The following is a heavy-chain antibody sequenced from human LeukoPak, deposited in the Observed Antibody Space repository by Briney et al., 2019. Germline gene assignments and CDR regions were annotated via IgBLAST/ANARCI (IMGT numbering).Heavy chain of an antibody. V-gene: IGHV3-7*01. D-gene: IGHD4-23*01. CDR2: IKQDGSET. CDR3: ARGGYGGDGDS. Sequence: GGSLRLSCAASGFTFSNYWINWVRQAPGKGLEWVANIKQDGSETYCVDSVKGRFTISRDNAKNSLYLQMNSLRDEDTAVYYCARGGYGGDGDSWGQGTLVTVSS. J-gene: IGHJ4*02. CDR1: GFTFSNYW.